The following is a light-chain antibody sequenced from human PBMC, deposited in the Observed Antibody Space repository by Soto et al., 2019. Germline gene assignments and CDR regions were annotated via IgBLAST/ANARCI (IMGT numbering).Light chain of an antibody. J-gene: IGKJ5*01. CDR3: QPYNNWPPIT. V-gene: IGKV3-15*01. Sequence: EIVWTQSPATLSVAPGERATRAGRASQSISSNLAWYQQKPGQAPRLLIYDASTRATGIPARFSGSGSGTEFTLTISSLQSEDFAVYYCQPYNNWPPITFGQGTRLEIK. CDR2: DAS. CDR1: QSISSN.